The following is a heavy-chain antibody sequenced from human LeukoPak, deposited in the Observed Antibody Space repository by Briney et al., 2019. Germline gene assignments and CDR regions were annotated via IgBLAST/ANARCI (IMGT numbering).Heavy chain of an antibody. CDR1: GGTFSSYA. D-gene: IGHD3-22*01. CDR3: ARDQGYCYDSSGLLDY. J-gene: IGHJ4*02. CDR2: IIPIFGTA. Sequence: SVKVSCKASGGTFSSYAISWVRQAPGQGLEWMGGIIPIFGTANYAQKFQGRVTITADESTSTAYMELSSLRSEDTAVYYCARDQGYCYDSSGLLDYWGQGTLVAVSS. V-gene: IGHV1-69*13.